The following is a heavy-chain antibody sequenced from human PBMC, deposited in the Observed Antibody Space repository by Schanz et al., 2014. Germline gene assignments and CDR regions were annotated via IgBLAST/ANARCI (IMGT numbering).Heavy chain of an antibody. CDR1: GFTLSSYA. V-gene: IGHV3-30-3*01. D-gene: IGHD6-13*01. Sequence: VQLVESGGGLVQPGGSLRLSCAAYGFTLSSYAMHWVRQAPGKGLEWVAVKSYDGSNKYYADSGKGRFTISRDNSKNTLYLQRNSLRAEDTAVYYCARVRRRIATPSTPSFRNYYYYAMDVWGQGTTVTVSS. CDR2: KSYDGSNK. J-gene: IGHJ6*02. CDR3: ARVRRRIATPSTPSFRNYYYYAMDV.